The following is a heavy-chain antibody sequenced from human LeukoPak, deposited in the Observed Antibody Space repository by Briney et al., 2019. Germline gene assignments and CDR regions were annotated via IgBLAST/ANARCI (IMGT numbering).Heavy chain of an antibody. J-gene: IGHJ4*02. CDR2: ISYDGSNK. D-gene: IGHD2-21*02. CDR3: ARVSLPTRLLLRWDFAS. CDR1: GVTFSSYA. V-gene: IGHV3-30*09. Sequence: GGSLRLSCAASGVTFSSYAIHWVRQAPGKGLERVAVISYDGSNKYYADSVKGRFAIFGDHSKTTLYPHVNRLTAEDTAVSSCARVSLPTRLLLRWDFASWGQGTLVTVSS.